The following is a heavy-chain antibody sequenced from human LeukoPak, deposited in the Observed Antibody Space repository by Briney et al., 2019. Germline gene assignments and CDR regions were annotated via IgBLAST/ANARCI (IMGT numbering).Heavy chain of an antibody. CDR2: IIPIFGTA. V-gene: IGHV1-69*06. CDR3: ARVDTAMAYNWFDP. Sequence: GASVKVSCKASGGTFSSYAFSWVRQAPGQGLEWMGGIIPIFGTANYAQKFQGRVTITADKSTSTAYMELSSLRSEDTAVYYCARVDTAMAYNWFDPWGQGTLVTVSS. J-gene: IGHJ5*02. CDR1: GGTFSSYA. D-gene: IGHD5-18*01.